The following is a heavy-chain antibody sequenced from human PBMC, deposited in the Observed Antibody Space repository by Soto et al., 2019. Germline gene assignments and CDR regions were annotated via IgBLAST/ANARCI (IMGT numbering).Heavy chain of an antibody. V-gene: IGHV4-59*01. Sequence: PSETLSLTCTVSDGSISFFYWSWIRQPPGKGLEWIGYIYYSGSTDYNPSLKSRVTISVDTSKNQFSLKLSSVTAADTAVYYCARTAHDYYYYMDVWGKGTTVTVSS. D-gene: IGHD2-21*02. CDR3: ARTAHDYYYYMDV. CDR1: DGSISFFY. CDR2: IYYSGST. J-gene: IGHJ6*03.